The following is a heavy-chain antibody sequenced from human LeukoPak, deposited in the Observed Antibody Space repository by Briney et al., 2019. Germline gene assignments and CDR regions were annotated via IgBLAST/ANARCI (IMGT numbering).Heavy chain of an antibody. Sequence: SETLSLTCIVSGGSISSYYWSWIRQPPGKGLEWIGYIYYSGSTNYNPSLKSRVTISVDTSKNQFSLKLSSVTAADTAVYYCARFPMSGAAAGTVGFGYWGQGTLVTVSS. D-gene: IGHD6-13*01. CDR3: ARFPMSGAAAGTVGFGY. CDR2: IYYSGST. CDR1: GGSISSYY. J-gene: IGHJ4*02. V-gene: IGHV4-59*08.